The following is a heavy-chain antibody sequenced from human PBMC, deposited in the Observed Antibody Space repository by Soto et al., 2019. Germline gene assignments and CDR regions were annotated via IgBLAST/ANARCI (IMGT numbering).Heavy chain of an antibody. Sequence: GGSLRLSCAASRFTFSSYWMSWVRQAPGKGLEWVANIKQDGSEKYYVDSVKGRFMISRDNAKNSLYLQMNSLRAEDTAVYYCARDLVSIVASEVLYYYYYMDVWGKGTTVTVSS. CDR1: RFTFSSYW. J-gene: IGHJ6*03. V-gene: IGHV3-7*01. CDR3: ARDLVSIVASEVLYYYYYMDV. D-gene: IGHD5-12*01. CDR2: IKQDGSEK.